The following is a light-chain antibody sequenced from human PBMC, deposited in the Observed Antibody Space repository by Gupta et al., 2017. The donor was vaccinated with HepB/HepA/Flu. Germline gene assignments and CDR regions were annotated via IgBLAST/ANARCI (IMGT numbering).Light chain of an antibody. CDR3: SSYTSSSTVI. J-gene: IGLJ2*01. Sequence: QSALTQPASASGSPGQSITISCTGTSSDIGNYNYVSWYQQHPSKAPKLMIYDVSNRPSGVSNRFSGSKSGNTASLTISGLQAEDDADYYCSSYTSSSTVIFGGGTKLTVL. CDR2: DVS. CDR1: SSDIGNYNY. V-gene: IGLV2-14*03.